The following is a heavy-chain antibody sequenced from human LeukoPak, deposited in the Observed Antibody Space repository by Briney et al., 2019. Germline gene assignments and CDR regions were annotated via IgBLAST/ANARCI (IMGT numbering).Heavy chain of an antibody. CDR1: GFTFSSYA. V-gene: IGHV3-23*01. D-gene: IGHD5-12*01. Sequence: PGGSLRLSCAASGFTFSSYAMSWVRQAPGKGLEWVSAISGSGGSTYYADSVKGRFTISRDNSKNTLYLQMNSLRAEDTAVYYCARVKGDIVATIRKNRYYYYMDVWGKGTTVTISS. CDR3: ARVKGDIVATIRKNRYYYYMDV. CDR2: ISGSGGST. J-gene: IGHJ6*03.